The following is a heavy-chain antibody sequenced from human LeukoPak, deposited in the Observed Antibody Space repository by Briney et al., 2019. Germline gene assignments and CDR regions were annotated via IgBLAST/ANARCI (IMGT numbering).Heavy chain of an antibody. V-gene: IGHV3-48*01. D-gene: IGHD6-19*01. CDR1: GFSLDTYT. CDR2: ISTSSTTI. Sequence: GGSLRLSCVVSGFSLDTYTMNWVRQAPGKGLEWISYISTSSTTIFYGDSVKGRFTISRDNSKNTLYLQMNSLRAEDTAVYYCARERGYSSGCTFDYWGQGTLVTVSS. CDR3: ARERGYSSGCTFDY. J-gene: IGHJ4*02.